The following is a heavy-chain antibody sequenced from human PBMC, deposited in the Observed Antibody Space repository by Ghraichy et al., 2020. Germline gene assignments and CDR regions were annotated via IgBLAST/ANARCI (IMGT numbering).Heavy chain of an antibody. CDR2: ISGSGANT. D-gene: IGHD2-15*01. V-gene: IGHV3-23*01. Sequence: GGSLRLSCAASGFTFSSYAMAWVRQAPGKGLEWISGISGSGANTYYADSVKGRFTISRVNSKNTLYLQMNSLRADDTAVYYCAKCSGASCYSGGAFDVWGQGTMVTVSS. J-gene: IGHJ3*01. CDR3: AKCSGASCYSGGAFDV. CDR1: GFTFSSYA.